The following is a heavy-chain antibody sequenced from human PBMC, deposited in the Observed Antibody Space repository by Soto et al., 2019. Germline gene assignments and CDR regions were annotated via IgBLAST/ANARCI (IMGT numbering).Heavy chain of an antibody. V-gene: IGHV1-18*01. J-gene: IGHJ5*02. Sequence: ASVKVSCKASGYTFTSYVISWVRQAPGQGLEWMGWISAYNGNTNYAQKLQGRVTMTTDTSTSTAYMELRSLRSDDTAVYYCSRYCSGGSCYSIGYNWFDPWGQGTLVTVSS. CDR2: ISAYNGNT. CDR3: SRYCSGGSCYSIGYNWFDP. D-gene: IGHD2-15*01. CDR1: GYTFTSYV.